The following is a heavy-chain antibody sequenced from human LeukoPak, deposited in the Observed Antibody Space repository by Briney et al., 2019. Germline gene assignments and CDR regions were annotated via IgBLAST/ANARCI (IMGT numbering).Heavy chain of an antibody. CDR1: GFTFSSYA. Sequence: GGSLRLSCAASGFTFSSYAMHWVRQAPGKGLEWVAVISYDGSNKYYADSVKGRFTISRDNSKNTLYLQMNSLRAEDTAVYYCARDPFYDSSADGWFDPWGQGTLVTVSS. CDR2: ISYDGSNK. V-gene: IGHV3-30*04. J-gene: IGHJ5*02. D-gene: IGHD3-22*01. CDR3: ARDPFYDSSADGWFDP.